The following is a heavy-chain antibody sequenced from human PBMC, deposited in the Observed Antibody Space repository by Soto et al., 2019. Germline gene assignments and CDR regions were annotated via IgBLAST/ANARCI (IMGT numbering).Heavy chain of an antibody. V-gene: IGHV4-30-2*01. CDR3: ARAPYDSSGYYYFDY. J-gene: IGHJ4*02. D-gene: IGHD3-22*01. CDR1: GGSISRGGYS. CDR2: IYHSGST. Sequence: SVTLSLTCAVCGGSISRGGYSWCWIRQPPGKGLEWIGYIYHSGSTYYNPSLKSRVTISVDRSKNQFSLKLSSVTAADMAVYYCARAPYDSSGYYYFDYWGQGTLVTVSS.